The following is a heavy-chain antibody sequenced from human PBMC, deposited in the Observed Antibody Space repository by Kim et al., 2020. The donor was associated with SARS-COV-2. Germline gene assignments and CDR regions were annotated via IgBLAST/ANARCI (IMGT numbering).Heavy chain of an antibody. Sequence: PSLKSRVTMSVDTSKNQFSLKLSSVTAADTAVYYCARVGVATPRRGGMDVWGQGTTVTVSS. J-gene: IGHJ6*02. CDR3: ARVGVATPRRGGMDV. V-gene: IGHV4-4*06. D-gene: IGHD5-12*01.